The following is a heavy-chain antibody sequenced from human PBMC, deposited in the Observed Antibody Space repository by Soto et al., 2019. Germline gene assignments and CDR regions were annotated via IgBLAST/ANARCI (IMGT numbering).Heavy chain of an antibody. CDR3: ARCAYNWNYWFDP. D-gene: IGHD1-7*01. CDR1: GGSISSSNYY. J-gene: IGHJ5*02. V-gene: IGHV4-39*01. CDR2: IYYTGST. Sequence: QLQLQESGPGLVKPSETLSLTCTVSGGSISSSNYYWGWIRQPPGKGLEWIGSIYYTGSTYYNPSLKSRVTISVDTSKNQFSLKLSSVTAADTAVYYCARCAYNWNYWFDPWGQGTLVTVSS.